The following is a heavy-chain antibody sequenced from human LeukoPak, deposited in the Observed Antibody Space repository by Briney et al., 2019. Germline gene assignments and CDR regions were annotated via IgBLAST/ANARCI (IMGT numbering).Heavy chain of an antibody. CDR2: INTNTGNP. CDR1: GYTFTSYA. Sequence: ASVKVSCKASGYTFTSYAMNWVRQAPGQGLEWMGWINTNTGNPTYAQGFTGRFVFSLDTSVSTAYLQISSLKAEDTAVYYCARETTMVRGVMRAFDIWGQGTMVTVSS. CDR3: ARETTMVRGVMRAFDI. J-gene: IGHJ3*02. D-gene: IGHD3-10*01. V-gene: IGHV7-4-1*02.